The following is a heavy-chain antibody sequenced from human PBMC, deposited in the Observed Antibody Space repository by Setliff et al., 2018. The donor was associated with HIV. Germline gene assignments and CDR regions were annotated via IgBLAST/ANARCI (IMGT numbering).Heavy chain of an antibody. V-gene: IGHV1-46*01. D-gene: IGHD7-27*01. J-gene: IGHJ4*02. Sequence: EASVKVSCKASGYTFTTYYMHWVRQAPGQGREWMSVINPSVGSTNFAQMFQGRVTMTRDTSTSTGYMELSSLRSEDTAVYYCARDPLDGDGPFDYWGQGTLVT. CDR3: ARDPLDGDGPFDY. CDR2: INPSVGST. CDR1: GYTFTTYY.